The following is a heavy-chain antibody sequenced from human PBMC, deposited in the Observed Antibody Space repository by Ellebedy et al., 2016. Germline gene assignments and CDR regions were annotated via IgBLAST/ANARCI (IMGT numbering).Heavy chain of an antibody. CDR1: GLTFSSFF. D-gene: IGHD4-17*01. J-gene: IGHJ4*02. V-gene: IGHV3-23*01. CDR2: MRGDGAKT. Sequence: GGSLRLXXAPSGLTFSSFFMGWVRQAPGKGLEWVSTMRGDGAKTHLADSVKGRFTMSRDIPKNTVYLQMNRLRAEDTAVYYCRQGHYANYWGQGTLVTVSS. CDR3: RQGHYANY.